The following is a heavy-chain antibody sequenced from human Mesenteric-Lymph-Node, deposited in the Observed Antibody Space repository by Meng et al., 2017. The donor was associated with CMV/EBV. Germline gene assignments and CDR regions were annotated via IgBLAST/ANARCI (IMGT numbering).Heavy chain of an antibody. CDR2: MNPNSGNT. CDR1: GYTFTSYD. CDR3: ARGKGKNAFDI. D-gene: IGHD3-10*01. V-gene: IGHV1-8*01. J-gene: IGHJ3*02. Sequence: ASVKVSCKASGYTFTSYDINWVRQATGQVLEWMGWMNPNSGNTGYAQKFQGRVTMIRNTSTSTAYMELNSLRSEDTAVYYCARGKGKNAFDIWGQGTMVTVSS.